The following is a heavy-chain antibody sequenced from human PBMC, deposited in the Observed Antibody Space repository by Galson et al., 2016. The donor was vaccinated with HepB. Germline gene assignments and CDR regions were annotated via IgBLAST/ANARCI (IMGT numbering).Heavy chain of an antibody. Sequence: SLRLSCAASGFTFRNYGMHWVRQAPGKGLEWVAQIWYDGSNKYYADSVKGRFTISRDNSKNTMYLQMNSLGAEDTAVYYCARDGQQLAPYAMDVWGQGTTVTVSS. CDR3: ARDGQQLAPYAMDV. V-gene: IGHV3-33*01. D-gene: IGHD6-13*01. CDR1: GFTFRNYG. CDR2: IWYDGSNK. J-gene: IGHJ6*02.